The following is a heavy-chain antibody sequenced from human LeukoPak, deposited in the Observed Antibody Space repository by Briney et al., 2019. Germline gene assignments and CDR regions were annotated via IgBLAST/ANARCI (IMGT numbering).Heavy chain of an antibody. V-gene: IGHV4-39*01. Sequence: SETLSLTCTVSGGSISSYYWGWIRQPPGKGLEWIGSIYYSGSTYYNPSLKSRVTISVDTSKNQFSLKLSSVTAADTAVYYCARQHRAEAARVFDYWGQGTLVTVSS. CDR2: IYYSGST. CDR1: GGSISSYY. J-gene: IGHJ4*02. D-gene: IGHD6-6*01. CDR3: ARQHRAEAARVFDY.